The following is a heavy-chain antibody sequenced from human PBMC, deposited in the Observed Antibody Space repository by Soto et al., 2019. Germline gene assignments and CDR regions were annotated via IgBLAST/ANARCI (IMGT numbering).Heavy chain of an antibody. Sequence: SETLSLPCPVYGGSFSGYYWAWIGQPPGKGLKRIGEINHSGSTNFIPSLKSRVTISVDTSKNLFSLKLSSVTAADTAVYYCATFAFPRIINRGPNWFDPWGQGTLVTVSS. CDR2: INHSGST. CDR3: ATFAFPRIINRGPNWFDP. CDR1: GGSFSGYY. D-gene: IGHD3-16*01. V-gene: IGHV4-34*01. J-gene: IGHJ5*02.